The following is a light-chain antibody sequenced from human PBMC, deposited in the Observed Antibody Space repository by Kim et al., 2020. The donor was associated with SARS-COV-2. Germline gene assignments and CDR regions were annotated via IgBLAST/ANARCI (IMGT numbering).Light chain of an antibody. CDR3: NSRDSNDNVV. CDR1: SLRRYY. Sequence: VALEQTVRITCQGDSLRRYYATWCQHRPGQAPIRVIYSKNTPPSGIPDRFSGASSGNTASLTITGTQTGDEADYYCNSRDSNDNVVFGGGTQLTVL. CDR2: SKN. V-gene: IGLV3-19*01. J-gene: IGLJ2*01.